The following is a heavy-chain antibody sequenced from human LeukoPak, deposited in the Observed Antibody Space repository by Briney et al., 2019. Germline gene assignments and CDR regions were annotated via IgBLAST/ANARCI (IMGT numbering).Heavy chain of an antibody. CDR1: GFMFSGSP. J-gene: IGHJ4*02. CDR2: VRTKANNYAT. D-gene: IGHD3-10*01. CDR3: ARPSQYGSGTDYYFDS. V-gene: IGHV3-73*01. Sequence: GGSLKLSCGASGFMFSGSPMHWVRQASGKGLEWVGRVRTKANNYATIYAASVEGRFTISRDDSKNTAYPQMNSLKTEDTAVYYCARPSQYGSGTDYYFDSWGQGTLVTVSS.